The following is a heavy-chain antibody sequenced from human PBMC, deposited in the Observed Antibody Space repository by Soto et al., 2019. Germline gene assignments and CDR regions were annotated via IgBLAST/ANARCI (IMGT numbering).Heavy chain of an antibody. CDR1: GYSFTSYA. V-gene: IGHV1-69*04. CDR3: ARAYYRAATGNFDY. D-gene: IGHD3-22*01. J-gene: IGHJ4*02. CDR2: IIPILGIA. Sequence: GASVKVSCQASGYSFTSYAIHWVRQANGQGLEWMGRIIPILGIANYAQKFQGRVTITADKSTSTAYMELSSLRSEDTAVYYCARAYYRAATGNFDYWGQGTLVTVSS.